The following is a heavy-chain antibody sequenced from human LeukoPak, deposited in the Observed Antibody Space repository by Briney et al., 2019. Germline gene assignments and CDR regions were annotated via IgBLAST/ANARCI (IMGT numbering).Heavy chain of an antibody. CDR1: GYTFTGYY. CDR3: ATSGGFCSSTIGPSEPFAS. D-gene: IGHD2-2*01. J-gene: IGHJ4*02. Sequence: GASVKVSCKASGYTFTGYYMHWVRQAPGQGLEWMGWINPNSGGTNYAQKFQGWVTMTRDTSISTAYMELSRLRSDDTAVDCCATSGGFCSSTIGPSEPFASWGQGTLVTVPP. CDR2: INPNSGGT. V-gene: IGHV1-2*04.